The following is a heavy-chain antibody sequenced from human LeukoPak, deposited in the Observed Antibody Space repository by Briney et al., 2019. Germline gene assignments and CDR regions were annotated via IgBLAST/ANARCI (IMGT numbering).Heavy chain of an antibody. CDR3: ARGVAGTQNFDY. D-gene: IGHD6-19*01. CDR2: ISYDGSNK. V-gene: IGHV3-30-3*01. CDR1: GFTFSSYA. Sequence: GRSLRLSCAASGFTFSSYAMHWVRQAPGKGLEWVAVISYDGSNKYYADSVKGRFTISRDNSKNTLYLQMNSLRAEDTAVYYCARGVAGTQNFDYWGQGTLVTVSS. J-gene: IGHJ4*02.